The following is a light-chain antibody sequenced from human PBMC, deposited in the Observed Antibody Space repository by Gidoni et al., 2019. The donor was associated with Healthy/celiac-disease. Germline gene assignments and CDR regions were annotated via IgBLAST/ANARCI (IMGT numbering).Light chain of an antibody. CDR3: QQRSNWPRWT. CDR2: NAS. CDR1: QSVSSY. Sequence: VLTPSPATLSLSPGESATLSCRASQSVSSYLAGYQQKPGQAPRLLIYNASNSATGSPARMSGSGSGTDFTLTISSLEAEDVAVEYCQQRSNWPRWTFGQGTRLEIK. V-gene: IGKV3-11*01. J-gene: IGKJ5*01.